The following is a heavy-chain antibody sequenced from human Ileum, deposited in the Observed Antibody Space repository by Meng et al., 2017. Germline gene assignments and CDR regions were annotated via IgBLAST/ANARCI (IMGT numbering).Heavy chain of an antibody. CDR3: ARSRGHFAFDL. CDR1: GCLFSYYG. J-gene: IGHJ3*01. Sequence: VEWVGSGGGVVPPGRYLRISVAARGCLFSYYGMYWVRQAPGKVLEWVEVIWYDDGSIKHYIDSEKGRFTISRDNSRNTMSMQMNSLRVEDTAMYFCARSRGHFAFDLWGQGTMVTVSS. CDR2: IWYDDGSIK. V-gene: IGHV3-33*01.